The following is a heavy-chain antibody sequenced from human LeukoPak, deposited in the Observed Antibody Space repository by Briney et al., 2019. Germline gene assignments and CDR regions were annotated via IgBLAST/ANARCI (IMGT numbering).Heavy chain of an antibody. CDR2: ISNDGSVK. J-gene: IGHJ6*02. CDR1: GLTFSSHW. D-gene: IGHD3-10*01. V-gene: IGHV3-30*18. Sequence: GGSLRLSCAASGLTFSSHWMHWVRQAPGEGLEWVTVISNDGSVKYYADSVKGRFTISRDNSKNTLYLQMNSLRAEDTAVYFCAKVGGSGTSYYYFGMDVWGQGTTVTVSS. CDR3: AKVGGSGTSYYYFGMDV.